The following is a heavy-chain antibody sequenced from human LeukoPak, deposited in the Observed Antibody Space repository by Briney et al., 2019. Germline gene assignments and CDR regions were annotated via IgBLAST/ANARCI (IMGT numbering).Heavy chain of an antibody. J-gene: IGHJ4*02. CDR3: ARTGSTGGY. D-gene: IGHD1-1*01. CDR1: GGSFSGYY. V-gene: IGHV4-34*01. CDR2: INHSGST. Sequence: SETLSLTCAVCGGSFSGYYWSWIRQPPGKGLEWIGEINHSGSTNYNPSLKSRVTISVDTSKNQFSLKLSSVTAADTAVYYCARTGSTGGYWGQGTLVTVSS.